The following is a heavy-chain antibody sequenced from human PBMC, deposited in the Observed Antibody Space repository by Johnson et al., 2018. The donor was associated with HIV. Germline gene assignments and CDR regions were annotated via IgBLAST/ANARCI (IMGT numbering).Heavy chain of an antibody. V-gene: IGHV3-53*01. CDR3: ARGGHCGGDCAGAKQALDI. CDR2: IHSGGST. J-gene: IGHJ3*02. CDR1: GLSVSINY. Sequence: EQLVESGGGLIQPGGSLRLSCAVSGLSVSINYITWVRQAPGKGLEWVSVIHSGGSTYYADSVEGRFTISRDNSKNTVLLQMNSLRVEDTAVYYCARGGHCGGDCAGAKQALDIWGQGTRVTVSS. D-gene: IGHD2-21*01.